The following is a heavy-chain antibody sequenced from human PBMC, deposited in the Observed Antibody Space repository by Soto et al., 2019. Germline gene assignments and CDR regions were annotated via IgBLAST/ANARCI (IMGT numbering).Heavy chain of an antibody. V-gene: IGHV1-18*01. D-gene: IGHD3-10*01. Sequence: GASVKVSCKASGGTFSSYAISWVRQAPGQGLEWMGWISAYNGNTNYAQKLQGRVTMTTDTSTSTAYMELRSLRSDDTAVYYCARERGLLLWFGELWDDYYYYGMDVWGQGTTVTVSS. J-gene: IGHJ6*02. CDR2: ISAYNGNT. CDR1: GGTFSSYA. CDR3: ARERGLLLWFGELWDDYYYYGMDV.